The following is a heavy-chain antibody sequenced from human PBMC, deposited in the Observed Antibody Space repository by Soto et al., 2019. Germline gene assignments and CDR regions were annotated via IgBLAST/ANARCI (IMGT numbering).Heavy chain of an antibody. V-gene: IGHV3-30-3*01. CDR1: GFTFSSYA. D-gene: IGHD3-9*01. J-gene: IGHJ4*02. CDR3: ASLFGWGNDYYDILTGYHTLPDY. Sequence: GGSLRLSFAASGFTFSSYAMNWVRQAPGKGLAWVAVISYDGSNKYYADSVKGRFTISRDNSKNTLYLQMNSLRAEDTAVYYCASLFGWGNDYYDILTGYHTLPDYWGQGTQVTVSS. CDR2: ISYDGSNK.